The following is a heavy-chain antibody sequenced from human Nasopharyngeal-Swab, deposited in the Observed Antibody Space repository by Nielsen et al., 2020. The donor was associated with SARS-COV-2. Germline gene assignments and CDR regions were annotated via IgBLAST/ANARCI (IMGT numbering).Heavy chain of an antibody. J-gene: IGHJ4*01. CDR3: ARDYYGSGSYYRNFDY. CDR1: GFTFSSYS. D-gene: IGHD3-10*01. Sequence: GESLKISCAASGFTFSSYSMNWVRQAPGKGLEWVSSISSSSSYIYYADSVKGRFTISRDNAKNSLYLQMNSLRDEDTAVYYCARDYYGSGSYYRNFDYWGHGTLVTVSS. V-gene: IGHV3-21*01. CDR2: ISSSSSYI.